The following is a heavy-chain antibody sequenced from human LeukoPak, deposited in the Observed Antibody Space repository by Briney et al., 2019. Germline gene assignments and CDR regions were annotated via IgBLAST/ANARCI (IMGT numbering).Heavy chain of an antibody. D-gene: IGHD1-14*01. CDR1: GFTVITYD. J-gene: IGHJ4*02. CDR2: LYSDGNT. V-gene: IGHV3-53*01. CDR3: ARGVEPLVANTLAY. Sequence: AGGSLRLSCAASGFTVITYDMTWVRQAPGKGLEWVSALYSDGNTKYADSVQGRFTISRDNSKNTLYLEMKSLSPDDTAVYYCARGVEPLVANTLAYWGQGTLVTVSS.